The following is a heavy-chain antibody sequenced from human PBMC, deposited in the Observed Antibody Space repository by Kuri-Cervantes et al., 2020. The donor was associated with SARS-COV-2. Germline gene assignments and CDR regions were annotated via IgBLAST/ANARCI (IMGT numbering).Heavy chain of an antibody. CDR1: GGSFSGYY. D-gene: IGHD1-14*01. V-gene: IGHV4-34*01. CDR2: INHSGST. CDR3: ARLFARYCGNH. J-gene: IGHJ3*01. Sequence: GSLRLSCAVYGGSFSGYYWSWIRQPPGKGLEWIGEINHSGSTNYNPSLKSRVTISVDTSKNQFSLKLSSVTAADTAVYYCARLFARYCGNHWGQGTMVTVSS.